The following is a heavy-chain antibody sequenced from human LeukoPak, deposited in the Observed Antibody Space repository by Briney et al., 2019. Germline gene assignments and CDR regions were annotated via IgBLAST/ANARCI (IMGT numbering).Heavy chain of an antibody. Sequence: SETLSLTCTVSGGSISSYYWSWIRQPPGKGLEWIGYIYYSGRTYYNPSLKSRVTISVDTSKSQFSLKVSSVTAADTAVYYCARHGGEWEVDYWGQGTLVTVSS. CDR1: GGSISSYY. V-gene: IGHV4-59*04. J-gene: IGHJ4*02. CDR3: ARHGGEWEVDY. CDR2: IYYSGRT. D-gene: IGHD1-26*01.